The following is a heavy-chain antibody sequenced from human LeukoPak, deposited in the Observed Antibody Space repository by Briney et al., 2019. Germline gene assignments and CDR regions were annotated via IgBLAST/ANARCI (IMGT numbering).Heavy chain of an antibody. V-gene: IGHV3-23*01. Sequence: PGGSLRLSCSVSGFTFINYAMHWVRQAPGKGLEWVSLISGGSGNIYYVDSVKGRFTISRDNSKNTLYVQMTSLRAEDTAIYYCAKGSDYYGSVTSKKTDWGQGTLVTVSS. D-gene: IGHD3-10*01. J-gene: IGHJ4*02. CDR2: ISGGSGNI. CDR3: AKGSDYYGSVTSKKTD. CDR1: GFTFINYA.